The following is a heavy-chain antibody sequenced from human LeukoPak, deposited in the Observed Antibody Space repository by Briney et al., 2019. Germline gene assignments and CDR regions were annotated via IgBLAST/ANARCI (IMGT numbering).Heavy chain of an antibody. J-gene: IGHJ4*02. CDR1: GCTFSSYW. V-gene: IGHV3-7*01. CDR3: ARVRYYFDY. CDR2: INQDGSEK. Sequence: GGSLRLSCAASGCTFSSYWMSWVRQAPGKGLEWVAHINQDGSEKYYVDSVNGRFTISIDNAKHSLYLQMNSMRAEDTAVYYCARVRYYFDYWGQGNLVTVSS.